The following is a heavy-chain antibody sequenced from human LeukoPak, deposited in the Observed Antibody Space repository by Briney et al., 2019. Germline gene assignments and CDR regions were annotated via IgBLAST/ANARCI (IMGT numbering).Heavy chain of an antibody. V-gene: IGHV3-7*01. D-gene: IGHD4-17*01. J-gene: IGHJ4*02. Sequence: GGSLRLSCAASGFTFSSYWMSWVRQAPGKGLEWVANIKQDGSEKYYVDSVKGRFTISRDNAKNSLYLQMNSLRAEDTAVYYCAKDADDYVSYFDYWGQGTLVTVSS. CDR2: IKQDGSEK. CDR3: AKDADDYVSYFDY. CDR1: GFTFSSYW.